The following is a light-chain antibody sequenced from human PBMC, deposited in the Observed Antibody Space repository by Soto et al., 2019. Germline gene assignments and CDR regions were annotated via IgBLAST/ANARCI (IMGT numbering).Light chain of an antibody. CDR3: QQYLTSPKT. CDR2: DAS. CDR1: QSVSSSY. J-gene: IGKJ1*01. V-gene: IGKV3-20*01. Sequence: EIVLTQSPGTLSLSPGERATLSCRASQSVSSSYLARYQQKPGQAPRLLIYDASNRATGIPARFSGSGSGTDFTLTISRLEPEDFAVYYCQQYLTSPKTFGQGTKVDIK.